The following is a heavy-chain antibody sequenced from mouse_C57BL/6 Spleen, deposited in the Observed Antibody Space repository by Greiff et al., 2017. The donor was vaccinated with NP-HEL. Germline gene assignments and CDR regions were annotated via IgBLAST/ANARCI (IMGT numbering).Heavy chain of an antibody. CDR2: IYPSDSET. D-gene: IGHD2-2*01. V-gene: IGHV1-61*01. CDR3: ARRGYDDFDY. CDR1: GYTFTSYW. Sequence: VQLQQPGAELVRPGSSVKLSCKASGYTFTSYWMDWVKQRPGPGLEWIGNIYPSDSETHYNQKFKDKATLTVDKSSSTAYMQLSSLTSEDSAVYYCARRGYDDFDYWGQGTTLTVSS. J-gene: IGHJ2*01.